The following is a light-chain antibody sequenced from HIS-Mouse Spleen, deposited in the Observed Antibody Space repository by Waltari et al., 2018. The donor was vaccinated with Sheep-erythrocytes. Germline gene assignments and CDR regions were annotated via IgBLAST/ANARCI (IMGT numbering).Light chain of an antibody. CDR2: DGS. V-gene: IGLV2-11*01. CDR3: CSYAGSYNHV. J-gene: IGLJ1*01. CDR1: SSDVGAYNY. Sequence: QSALTQPRSVSGSPGQSVTISCTGPSSDVGAYNYVSWYQQPPGKAPKLMIYDGSKRPSGVPDRFSGSKSGNTASLTISGLQAEDEADYYCCSYAGSYNHVFATGTKVTVL.